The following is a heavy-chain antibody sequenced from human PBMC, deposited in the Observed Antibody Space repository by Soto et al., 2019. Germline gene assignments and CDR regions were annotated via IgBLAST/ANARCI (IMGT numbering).Heavy chain of an antibody. Sequence: QVQLVESGGGLVKPGGSLRVSCAASGFTFSDYHMNWIRQAPGKGLEWVSYISRSSSYTNYADSVKGRFTISRDNAKNSLYLQMNSLRAEDTAVYYCAIDHYGPGWFDPWGQGTLITVSS. CDR3: AIDHYGPGWFDP. V-gene: IGHV3-11*05. D-gene: IGHD3-10*01. CDR1: GFTFSDYH. CDR2: ISRSSSYT. J-gene: IGHJ5*02.